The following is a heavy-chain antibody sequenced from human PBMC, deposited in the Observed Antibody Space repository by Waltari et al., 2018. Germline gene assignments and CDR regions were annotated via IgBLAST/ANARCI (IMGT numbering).Heavy chain of an antibody. D-gene: IGHD3-16*01. CDR1: GFSFPDFTSG. CDR2: ISPDGKSF. Sequence: DVQLVESGGGLVQPGNALRLSCKASGFSFPDFTSGMTWVRQAPGKGLGRVAYISPDGKSFFYADSVRGRFTISRDNANNSVFLQMSNLRVDDTAVYFCTNGFGFFVHWGQGTLVTVSS. CDR3: TNGFGFFVH. J-gene: IGHJ4*02. V-gene: IGHV3-48*01.